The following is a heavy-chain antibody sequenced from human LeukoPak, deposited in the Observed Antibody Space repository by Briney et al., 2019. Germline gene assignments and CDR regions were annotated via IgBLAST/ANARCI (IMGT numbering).Heavy chain of an antibody. CDR3: ARDGSGSYYVDY. CDR2: ISSSSSDV. Sequence: GGSLRPSCAASGFTFSSHSMNWVRQAPGKGLEWVSYISSSSSDVDYADSLKGRFTISRDNAKNSLYLQMNSLRAEDTAVYYCARDGSGSYYVDYWGQGTLVTVSS. J-gene: IGHJ4*02. V-gene: IGHV3-21*01. CDR1: GFTFSSHS. D-gene: IGHD3-10*01.